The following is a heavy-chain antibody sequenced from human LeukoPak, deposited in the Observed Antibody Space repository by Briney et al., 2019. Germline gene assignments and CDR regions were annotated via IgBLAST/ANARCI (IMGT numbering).Heavy chain of an antibody. J-gene: IGHJ4*02. V-gene: IGHV4-61*01. Sequence: SETLSLTCTVSGVSVSSGSYYWSWIRQAPGKGLEWIGYIYYSGSTNYNPSLNSRVTISVDTSKNQFSLKLSSVTAADSAVYYCASEGAGTFDYWGQGTLVTVSS. CDR3: ASEGAGTFDY. CDR2: IYYSGST. D-gene: IGHD6-13*01. CDR1: GVSVSSGSYY.